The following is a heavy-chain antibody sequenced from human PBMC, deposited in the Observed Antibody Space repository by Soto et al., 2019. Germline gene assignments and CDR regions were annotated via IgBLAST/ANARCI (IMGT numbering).Heavy chain of an antibody. J-gene: IGHJ6*02. CDR1: VRSISGYH. D-gene: IGHD3-22*01. Sequence: SETLSLTSADKVRSISGYHWSWIRHPLGDCLEWIGLINHSGSTSYSPSLKSRVTISGDTSKGRYSQKRSSVTAADAAVYYCARGLNYYDSSGSRYYYYYYGMDVWGQGTTVTVSS. CDR3: ARGLNYYDSSGSRYYYYYYGMDV. CDR2: INHSGST. V-gene: IGHV4-34*01.